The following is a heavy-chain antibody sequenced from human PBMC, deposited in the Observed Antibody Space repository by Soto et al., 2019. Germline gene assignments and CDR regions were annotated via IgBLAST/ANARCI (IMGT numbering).Heavy chain of an antibody. J-gene: IGHJ4*02. CDR3: VRATYFSDSSGYTRCLDY. D-gene: IGHD3-22*01. Sequence: GGSLRIARAVSGFTLSDHYIDWVRQAPGKGLEWVGRSRDKPQGYSTAYAASVKGRFTTSRDESKNSAYLQMNSLKTEDTAVYYCVRATYFSDSSGYTRCLDYWGQGTLVTVSS. CDR1: GFTLSDHY. CDR2: SRDKPQGYST. V-gene: IGHV3-72*01.